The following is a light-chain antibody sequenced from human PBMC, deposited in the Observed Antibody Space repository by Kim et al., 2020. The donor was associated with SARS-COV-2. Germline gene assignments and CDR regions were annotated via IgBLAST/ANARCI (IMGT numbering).Light chain of an antibody. V-gene: IGLV3-21*04. CDR2: HDT. J-gene: IGLJ1*01. CDR3: QVWDGSTDHYV. Sequence: PGEAAKIPCAGNNIGSKNVQWYQQKAGQAPVLVISHDTDRPSEIPDRFSGSNSENTATLTISRVEAGDEADYYCQVWDGSTDHYVFGTGTKVTVL. CDR1: NIGSKN.